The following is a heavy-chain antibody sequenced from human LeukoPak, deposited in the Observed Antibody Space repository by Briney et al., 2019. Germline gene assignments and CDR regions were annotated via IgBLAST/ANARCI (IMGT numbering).Heavy chain of an antibody. CDR2: ISSSSSYI. V-gene: IGHV3-21*01. CDR1: GFTFSSYS. Sequence: GGSLRLSCAASGFTFSSYSMNWVRQAPGKGLEWVSSISSSSSYIYYADSVKGRFTISRDNAKNSLYLQMNSLSAEDTAVYYCARDVGATTRGAFDYWGRGTLVTVSS. CDR3: ARDVGATTRGAFDY. J-gene: IGHJ4*02. D-gene: IGHD1-26*01.